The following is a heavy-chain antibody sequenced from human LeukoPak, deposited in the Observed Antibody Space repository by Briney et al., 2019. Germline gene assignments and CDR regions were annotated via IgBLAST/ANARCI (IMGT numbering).Heavy chain of an antibody. CDR2: ISGSGGST. Sequence: GGSLRLSCAASGFTFSSYAMSWVRQAPGKGLEWVSAISGSGGSTYYADSVKGRFTISRDNSKNTLYLQMNSLRAEDTAVYYCAKDSYYDLWSGYYPFDYWGQGTLVTVSS. CDR1: GFTFSSYA. CDR3: AKDSYYDLWSGYYPFDY. V-gene: IGHV3-23*01. D-gene: IGHD3-3*01. J-gene: IGHJ4*02.